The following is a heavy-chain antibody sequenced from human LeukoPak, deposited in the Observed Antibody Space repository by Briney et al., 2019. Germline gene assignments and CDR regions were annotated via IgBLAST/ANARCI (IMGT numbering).Heavy chain of an antibody. CDR2: INSDGSST. J-gene: IGHJ3*02. CDR1: GFTFSSYW. CDR3: ARSSGYTAMAPGAFDI. Sequence: GGSLRLSCAASGFTFSSYWMHRVRQAPGKGLVWVSRINSDGSSTSYADSVKGRFTISRDNAKSSLYLQMNSLRAEDTAVYYCARSSGYTAMAPGAFDIWGQGTMDTVSS. D-gene: IGHD5-18*01. V-gene: IGHV3-74*01.